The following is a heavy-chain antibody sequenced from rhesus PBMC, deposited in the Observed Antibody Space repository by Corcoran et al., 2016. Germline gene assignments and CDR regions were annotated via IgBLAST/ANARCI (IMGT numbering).Heavy chain of an antibody. J-gene: IGHJ4*01. V-gene: IGHV4-160*01. CDR3: ARRRGLLHFFDY. D-gene: IGHD3-28*01. Sequence: QVQLQESGPGLVKPSETLSLTCAVSGGSFSSYWWGWIRQPPGKGLAGIGSIYVSSGRTEYNPSLKSRATISRDTSKNQFSLKLSSVTAADTAVYYCARRRGLLHFFDYWGQGVLVTVSS. CDR1: GGSFSSYW. CDR2: IYVSSGRT.